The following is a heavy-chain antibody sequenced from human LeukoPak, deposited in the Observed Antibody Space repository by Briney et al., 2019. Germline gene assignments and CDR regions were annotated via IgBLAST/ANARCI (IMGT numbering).Heavy chain of an antibody. CDR2: IYSSGST. CDR1: GGSISDFY. Sequence: SETLSLTCTVSGGSISDFYWSWMRQPAGKGLEWIGRIYSSGSTNYSPSLKSRVTISLDKPKKQFSLKLTSVTAADTAMYYCARVNRGYSSGYGGYHYYYMDVWGKGTTVTVS. J-gene: IGHJ6*03. D-gene: IGHD5-18*01. V-gene: IGHV4-4*07. CDR3: ARVNRGYSSGYGGYHYYYMDV.